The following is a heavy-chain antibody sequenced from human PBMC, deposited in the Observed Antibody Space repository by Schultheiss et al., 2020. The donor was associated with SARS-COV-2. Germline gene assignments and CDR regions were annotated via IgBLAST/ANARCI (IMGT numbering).Heavy chain of an antibody. Sequence: GGSLRLSCAASGFTVSSNYMSWVRQAPGKGLEWVSYIRSSSSYTYYADSVKGRFTISRDNAKNSLYLQMNSLRAEDTAVYYCARLRVPPGVFYYYYYMDVWGKGTTVTVSS. CDR1: GFTVSSNY. J-gene: IGHJ6*03. CDR3: ARLRVPPGVFYYYYYMDV. CDR2: IRSSSSYT. V-gene: IGHV3-11*06. D-gene: IGHD1-1*01.